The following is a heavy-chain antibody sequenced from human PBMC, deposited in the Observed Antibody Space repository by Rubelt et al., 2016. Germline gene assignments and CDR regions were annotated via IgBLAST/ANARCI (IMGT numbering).Heavy chain of an antibody. J-gene: IGHJ4*02. Sequence: QVQLQESGPGLVKPSETLSLTCTVSGGSISSYYWSWIRQPAGKRLAWIGRIYTSGSTNYNPSLKSRVTMSVDTSKNQFSLKLSSVTAADTAVYYCASKGGSSESWGQGTLVTVSS. V-gene: IGHV4-4*07. D-gene: IGHD6-6*01. CDR2: IYTSGST. CDR3: ASKGGSSES. CDR1: GGSISSYY.